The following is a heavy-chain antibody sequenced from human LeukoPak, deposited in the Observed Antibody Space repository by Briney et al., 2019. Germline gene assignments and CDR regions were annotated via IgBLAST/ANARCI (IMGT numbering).Heavy chain of an antibody. CDR3: ASLIRLLSRGFYYYYGMDV. CDR1: GYTFTGYY. D-gene: IGHD3-3*01. V-gene: IGHV1-2*02. CDR2: INPNSGGT. J-gene: IGHJ6*02. Sequence: ASVKVSCKASGYTFTGYYMHWVRQAPGQGLEWMGWINPNSGGTNYAQKFQGRVTMTRDTSISTAYMELSSLRSEDTAVYYCASLIRLLSRGFYYYYGMDVWGQGTTVTVSS.